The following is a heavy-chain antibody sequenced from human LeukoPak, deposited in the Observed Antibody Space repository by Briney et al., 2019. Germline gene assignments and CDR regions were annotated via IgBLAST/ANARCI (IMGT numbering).Heavy chain of an antibody. CDR1: GFTLSHYA. Sequence: GGSLRLSCSMSGFTLSHYAMSWVRQAPGKGLEWVSTIGGGGGSTDYTDSVEGRFTISRANSKNPLYLQMTSLGAEDTAVYYCAKGHRYCTSGNCNSAVDYWGQGTLVTVSS. CDR2: IGGGGGST. CDR3: AKGHRYCTSGNCNSAVDY. D-gene: IGHD2-15*01. J-gene: IGHJ4*02. V-gene: IGHV3-23*01.